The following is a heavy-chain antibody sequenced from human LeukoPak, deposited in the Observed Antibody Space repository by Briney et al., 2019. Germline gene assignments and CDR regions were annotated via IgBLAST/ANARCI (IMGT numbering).Heavy chain of an antibody. J-gene: IGHJ1*01. Sequence: GGSLRLSCAASGFTVSSNYMSWVRQAPGKGLEWVSVIYSGGSTYCADSVKGRFTISRDNSKNTLYLQMNSLRAEDTAVYYCARASGSYYTPYQHWGQGTLVTVSS. CDR1: GFTVSSNY. CDR2: IYSGGST. CDR3: ARASGSYYTPYQH. D-gene: IGHD1-26*01. V-gene: IGHV3-66*01.